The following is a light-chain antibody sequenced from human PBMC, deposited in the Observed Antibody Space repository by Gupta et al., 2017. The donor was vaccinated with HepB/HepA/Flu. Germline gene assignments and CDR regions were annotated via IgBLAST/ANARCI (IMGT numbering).Light chain of an antibody. J-gene: IGLJ2*01. V-gene: IGLV1-44*01. CDR2: SNN. CDR3: AAWDDSLNGVV. Sequence: SVLTQPPSASGTPGQRVTISCSGSSSNIGSNTVNWYQQLPGTAPKLLIYSNNQRPSGVPDRFSGSKSGTSASLATSGLQSEDEADYYCAAWDDSLNGVVFGGGTKLTVL. CDR1: SSNIGSNT.